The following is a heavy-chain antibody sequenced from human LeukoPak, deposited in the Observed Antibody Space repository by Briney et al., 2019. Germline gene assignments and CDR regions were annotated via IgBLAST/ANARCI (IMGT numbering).Heavy chain of an antibody. J-gene: IGHJ6*02. CDR2: IYYSGST. V-gene: IGHV4-59*12. CDR3: ARGPRYGMDV. CDR1: GGSISSYY. Sequence: PSETLSLTCTVSGGSISSYYWSWIRQPPGKGLEWIGYIYYSGSTNYNPSLKSRVTISVDTSKNQFSLKLSSVTAADTAVYYCARGPRYGMDVWGQGTTVTVSS.